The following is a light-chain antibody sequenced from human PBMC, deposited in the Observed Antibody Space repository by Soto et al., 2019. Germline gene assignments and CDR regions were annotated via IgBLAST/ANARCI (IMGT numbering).Light chain of an antibody. CDR1: YSNIGSNT. Sequence: QSVLTQPPSASGTPGQRVTISCSGSYSNIGSNTVNWYQHLPGTAPKLLIYSTDQRPSGVPDRFSGSKSGTSASLAISGLQSDDEADYYCAAWDDNLNGLVFGGGIQLTVL. CDR3: AAWDDNLNGLV. CDR2: STD. J-gene: IGLJ7*01. V-gene: IGLV1-44*01.